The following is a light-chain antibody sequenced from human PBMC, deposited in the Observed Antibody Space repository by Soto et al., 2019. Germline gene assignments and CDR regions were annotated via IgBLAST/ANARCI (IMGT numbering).Light chain of an antibody. CDR2: RNT. V-gene: IGLV1-40*01. CDR1: SSNIGAGFD. Sequence: QSVLTQPPSVSGAPGQRVTISCTGSSSNIGAGFDVHWYQQFPGTAPRLLIYRNTNRPSGVPDRFSGSKSGTSASLAITGLQAADEADYYCQSFWLFGGGTKLTVL. CDR3: QSFWL. J-gene: IGLJ2*01.